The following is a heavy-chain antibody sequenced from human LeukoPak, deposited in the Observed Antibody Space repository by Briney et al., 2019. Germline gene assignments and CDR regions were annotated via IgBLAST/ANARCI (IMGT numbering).Heavy chain of an antibody. CDR3: VSSQGIDI. CDR2: IIPILGVA. V-gene: IGHV1-69*04. Sequence: WASVTVSCKASGGTLSSYAISWVRQAPGQGLEWMGRIIPILGVANYAQKFQGRVTITADKSTSTAYMELSSLRSEDTAVYYCVSSQGIDIWGQGTMVTVSS. CDR1: GGTLSSYA. J-gene: IGHJ3*02. D-gene: IGHD3-16*02.